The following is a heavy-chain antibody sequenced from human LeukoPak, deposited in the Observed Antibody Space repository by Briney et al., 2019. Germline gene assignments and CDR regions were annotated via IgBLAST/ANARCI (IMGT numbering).Heavy chain of an antibody. D-gene: IGHD3-10*01. CDR3: ARNGGGVIILRYYYMDV. V-gene: IGHV3-21*01. CDR2: ISGGSSFT. CDR1: GFSFSSFS. J-gene: IGHJ6*03. Sequence: GGSLRLSCAASGFSFSSFSMNWVRQAPGKGLEWVSYISGGSSFTYYVDSVKGRFTISRDNAKNSLYLQMNSLRAEDTAVYYCARNGGGVIILRYYYMDVWGKGTTVTISS.